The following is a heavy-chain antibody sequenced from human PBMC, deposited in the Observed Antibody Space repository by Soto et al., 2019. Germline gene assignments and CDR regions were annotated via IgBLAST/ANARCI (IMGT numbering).Heavy chain of an antibody. CDR2: ISSASSET. V-gene: IGHV3-21*01. CDR1: VFTFSRVS. Sequence: PGGYLGLSSESTVFTFSRVSMNWVRQVPGKGLEWVASISSASSETWYADSVKGRFIISIDNAQNSLFLQMNTLRPEDSAIYYCARVAYWGPGTKVTVSS. J-gene: IGHJ4*02. CDR3: ARVAY.